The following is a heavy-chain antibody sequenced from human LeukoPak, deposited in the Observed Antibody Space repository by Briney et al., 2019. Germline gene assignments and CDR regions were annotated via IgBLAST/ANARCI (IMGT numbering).Heavy chain of an antibody. CDR2: ISAYNGNT. J-gene: IGHJ6*03. CDR3: ARESSSYYYYMDV. CDR1: GYTFTSYG. V-gene: IGHV1-18*01. Sequence: GASVKVSCKASGYTFTSYGISWVRQAPGQGLEWMGWISAYNGNTNYAQKLQGRVTMTTDTSTSTAYLDLRSLRSDDTAVYYCARESSSYYYYMDVWGKGTTVTVSS. D-gene: IGHD6-13*01.